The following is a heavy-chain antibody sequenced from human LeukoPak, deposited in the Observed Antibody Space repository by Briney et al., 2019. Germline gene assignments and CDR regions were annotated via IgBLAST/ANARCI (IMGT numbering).Heavy chain of an antibody. CDR2: ISGSGGST. D-gene: IGHD1-26*01. CDR1: GFTFSSYA. CDR3: AKASGLSGSYGLGYGYFDY. V-gene: IGHV3-23*01. J-gene: IGHJ4*02. Sequence: GGSLRLSCAASGFTFSSYAMSWVRQAPGKGLEWVSAISGSGGSTYYADSVKGRFTISRDNSKNTLYLQMNSLRAEDTAVYYCAKASGLSGSYGLGYGYFDYWGQGTLVTVSS.